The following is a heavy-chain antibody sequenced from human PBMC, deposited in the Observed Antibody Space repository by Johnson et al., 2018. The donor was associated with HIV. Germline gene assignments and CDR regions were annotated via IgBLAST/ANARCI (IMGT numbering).Heavy chain of an antibody. CDR1: GFTVSSNY. CDR2: IYSGGST. D-gene: IGHD6-6*01. Sequence: VQLVESGGGLIQPGGSLRLSCAASGFTVSSNYMSWVRQAPGKGLEWVSVIYSGGSTYYADSVEGRFTISRDNSKNTVLLQMNSLRAGDTAVYYCARSGAASIAARGDAFDIWGQGTMVTVSS. CDR3: ARSGAASIAARGDAFDI. J-gene: IGHJ3*02. V-gene: IGHV3-53*01.